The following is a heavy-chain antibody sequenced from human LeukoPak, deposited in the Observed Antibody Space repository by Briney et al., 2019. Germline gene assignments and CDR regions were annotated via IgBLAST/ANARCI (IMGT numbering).Heavy chain of an antibody. CDR1: GFTVSSNY. D-gene: IGHD3-22*01. Sequence: GGSLRLSCAASGFTVSSNYMSWVRQAPGKGLEWVSSISSSSGYIYYADSVKGRFTISRDNAKNSLYLQMNSLRAEDTAVYYCARVAMIANAFDIWGQGTMVTVSS. CDR3: ARVAMIANAFDI. J-gene: IGHJ3*02. V-gene: IGHV3-21*01. CDR2: ISSSSGYI.